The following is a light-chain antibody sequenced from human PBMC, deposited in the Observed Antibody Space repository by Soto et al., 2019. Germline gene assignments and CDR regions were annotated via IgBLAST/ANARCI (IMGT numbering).Light chain of an antibody. CDR3: QQYGSSPWT. CDR1: QTVSSSF. V-gene: IGKV3-20*01. J-gene: IGKJ1*01. CDR2: VAS. Sequence: EIVLTQFPGTLSLSPGERATLSCRASQTVSSSFLAWYQQKPGQAPRLLIDVASSRATGIPDRFSGRGSGTDFTLTISRLEPEDFAVYYCQQYGSSPWTFGQGTKVEIK.